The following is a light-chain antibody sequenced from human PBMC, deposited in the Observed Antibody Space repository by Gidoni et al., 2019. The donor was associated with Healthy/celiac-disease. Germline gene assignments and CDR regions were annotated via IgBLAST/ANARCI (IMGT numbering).Light chain of an antibody. Sequence: EIVLTQSPATLSLSPGERATLSCRASQSVSSYLAWYQQKPGQAPRLLIYDASTRATGIPARFSGSGSGTDFPLTISSLEPEDFAVYYCQQRSNWPLYTFXQXTKLEIK. CDR3: QQRSNWPLYT. CDR2: DAS. V-gene: IGKV3-11*01. J-gene: IGKJ2*01. CDR1: QSVSSY.